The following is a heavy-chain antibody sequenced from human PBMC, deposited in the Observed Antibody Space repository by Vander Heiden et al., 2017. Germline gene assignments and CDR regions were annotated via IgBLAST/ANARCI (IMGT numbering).Heavy chain of an antibody. CDR3: SRITTGTTGDDY. CDR1: GYTFTDYY. V-gene: IGHV1-2*02. J-gene: IGHJ4*02. Sequence: QVQLLQSGAEAQKPGASVKVSCKVSGYTFTDYYMNWVRQAPGQGLEWMGGINPHSGGTTYAQKFQGRVTITRDTSISTAYMELGSLRSDDTALYYCSRITTGTTGDDYWGQGTLVTVSS. D-gene: IGHD1-1*01. CDR2: INPHSGGT.